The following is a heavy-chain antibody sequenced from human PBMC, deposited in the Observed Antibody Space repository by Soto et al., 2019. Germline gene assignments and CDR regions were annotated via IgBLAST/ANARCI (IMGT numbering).Heavy chain of an antibody. J-gene: IGHJ4*02. V-gene: IGHV1-18*01. CDR1: GYTFSTYG. Sequence: QVQLVQSETEVAEPGASVRLSCKTSGYTFSTYGLSWVRQAPGQGLEWMGWTVAISESTIYAQKCQGRVTVTTDRSTHTGYLELSRLTSDDTALYYCARVAGYGSGSRHFDNWGQGTLVTVSS. CDR2: TVAISEST. D-gene: IGHD3-10*01. CDR3: ARVAGYGSGSRHFDN.